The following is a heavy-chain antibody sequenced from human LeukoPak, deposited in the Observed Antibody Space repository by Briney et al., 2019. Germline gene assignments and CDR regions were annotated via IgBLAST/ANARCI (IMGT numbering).Heavy chain of an antibody. V-gene: IGHV4-34*01. Sequence: SETLSLTCAVYGGSFSGYYWSWIRQPPGKGLEWIGEINHSGSTNYNPSLKSRVTISVDTSKNQFSLKLSSVTAADTAVYYCARGDYYGSGSYYQTASRLGHYYGMDVWGQGTTVTVSS. CDR1: GGSFSGYY. CDR2: INHSGST. CDR3: ARGDYYGSGSYYQTASRLGHYYGMDV. J-gene: IGHJ6*02. D-gene: IGHD3-10*01.